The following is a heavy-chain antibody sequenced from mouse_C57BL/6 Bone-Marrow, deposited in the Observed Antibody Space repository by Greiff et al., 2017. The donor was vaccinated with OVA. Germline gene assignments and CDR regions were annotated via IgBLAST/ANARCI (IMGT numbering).Heavy chain of an antibody. Sequence: ESGAELVRPGTSVKVSCKASGYAFTNYLIEWVKQRPGQGLEWIGVINPGSGGTNYNEKFKGKATLTADKSSSTAYMQLSSLTSEDSAVYFCARRTTVVVDYWGQGTTLTVSS. D-gene: IGHD1-1*01. CDR1: GYAFTNYL. CDR2: INPGSGGT. V-gene: IGHV1-54*01. CDR3: ARRTTVVVDY. J-gene: IGHJ2*01.